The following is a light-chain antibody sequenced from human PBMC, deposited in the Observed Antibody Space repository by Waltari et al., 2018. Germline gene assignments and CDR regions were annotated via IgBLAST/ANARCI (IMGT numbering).Light chain of an antibody. J-gene: IGKJ1*01. CDR2: GAS. CDR3: QQYVSSPKT. V-gene: IGKV3-20*01. Sequence: EIVLTQSPGTLSLSPGERATLSCRASESVTKYVAWYQHKPGQAPRLLIYGASTRVIGIPDRISGSGSGTDFTLTITRLEPEDFAMYYCQQYVSSPKTFGPGTKAEIK. CDR1: ESVTKY.